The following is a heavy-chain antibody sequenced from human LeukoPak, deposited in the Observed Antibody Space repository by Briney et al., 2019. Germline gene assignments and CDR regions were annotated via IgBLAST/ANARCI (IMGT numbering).Heavy chain of an antibody. J-gene: IGHJ5*02. CDR1: GFTVSSNY. CDR3: ARESVTHNWFDP. D-gene: IGHD4-17*01. CDR2: IYSGGST. V-gene: IGHV3-53*01. Sequence: GGSLRLSCAASGFTVSSNYMSWVRQAPGKGLEWVSVIYSGGSTYYADSVKGRFTISRDNSKNTLYLQMNSLRAEDTAVYYCARESVTHNWFDPWGQGTLVTVSS.